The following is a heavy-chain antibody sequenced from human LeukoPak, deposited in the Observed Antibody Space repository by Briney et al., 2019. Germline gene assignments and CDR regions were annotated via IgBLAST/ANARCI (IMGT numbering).Heavy chain of an antibody. CDR2: IYHSGST. CDR3: ARDRGYYDSSGPLYYFDY. CDR1: GGSITSSSYY. V-gene: IGHV4-39*02. D-gene: IGHD3-22*01. J-gene: IGHJ4*02. Sequence: PSETLSLTCTVSGGSITSSSYYWGWIRQPPGKGLEWIGTIYHSGSTYYNPSLKSRVTISVDTSKNQFSLKLSSVTAADTAVYYCARDRGYYDSSGPLYYFDYWGQGTLVTVLS.